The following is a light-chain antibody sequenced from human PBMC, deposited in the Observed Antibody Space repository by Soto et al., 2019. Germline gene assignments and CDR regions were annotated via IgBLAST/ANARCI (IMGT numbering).Light chain of an antibody. J-gene: IGKJ1*01. CDR2: KAS. Sequence: DIQRTQSPSTMYASVGDRVTITCRASQRISSWLAWYQQKPWKAPKLLIYKASSLESGLPSRFSGSGSGTEFTLTISSLQPDDFATYYCQQYNSAWTFGQGTKVEIK. V-gene: IGKV1-5*03. CDR1: QRISSW. CDR3: QQYNSAWT.